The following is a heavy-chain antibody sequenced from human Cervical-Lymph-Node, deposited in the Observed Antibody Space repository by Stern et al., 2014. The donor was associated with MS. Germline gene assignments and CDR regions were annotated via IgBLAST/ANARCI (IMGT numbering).Heavy chain of an antibody. D-gene: IGHD3-22*01. Sequence: VHLVESGAEVKKPGASVKVSCKASGYTFTSYYMHWVRQAPGQGLEWMGIINPSGGSTSYAQKFQGRVTMTRDTSTSTVYMELSSLRSEDTAVYYCARDPVYDSSGYPSVNWFDPWGQGTLVTVSS. CDR2: INPSGGST. CDR1: GYTFTSYY. J-gene: IGHJ5*02. CDR3: ARDPVYDSSGYPSVNWFDP. V-gene: IGHV1-46*03.